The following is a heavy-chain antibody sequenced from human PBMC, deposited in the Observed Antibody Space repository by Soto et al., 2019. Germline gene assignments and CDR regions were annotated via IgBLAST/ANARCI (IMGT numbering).Heavy chain of an antibody. CDR1: GGTFSSYT. J-gene: IGHJ6*03. CDR2: IIPILGIA. D-gene: IGHD3-3*01. CDR3: ARVRPNDFWSGYYTNYYYMDV. V-gene: IGHV1-69*02. Sequence: ASVKVSCKASGGTFSSYTISWVRQAPGQGLEWMGRIIPILGIANYAQKFQGRVTITADKSTSTAYMELSSLRSEDTAVYYCARVRPNDFWSGYYTNYYYMDVWGKGTTVTVSS.